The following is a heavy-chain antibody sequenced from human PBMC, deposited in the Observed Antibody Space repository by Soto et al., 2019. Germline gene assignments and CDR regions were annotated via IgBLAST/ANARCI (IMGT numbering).Heavy chain of an antibody. CDR1: GYTFTSYY. V-gene: IGHV1-46*01. D-gene: IGHD2-21*02. CDR2: INPSGGST. Sequence: QVQLVQSGAEVKKPGASVKVSCKASGYTFTSYYMHWVRQAPGQGLEWMGIINPSGGSTSYEQKFQGRVTMTRDTSTSTVYMELSSLRSEDTAVYYCARGAYCGGDCYYRGLYFDYWGQGTLVTVSS. J-gene: IGHJ4*02. CDR3: ARGAYCGGDCYYRGLYFDY.